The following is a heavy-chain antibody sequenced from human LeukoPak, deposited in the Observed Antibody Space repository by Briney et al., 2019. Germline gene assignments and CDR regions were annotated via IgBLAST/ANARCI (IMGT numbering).Heavy chain of an antibody. CDR3: ARGELFQNYDFWSGYWNY. D-gene: IGHD3-3*01. CDR2: INSNSGGT. J-gene: IGHJ4*02. Sequence: GASVKVSCKASGYTFTGYYMHWVRQAPGQGLEWMGWINSNSGGTNYAQKFQGRVTMTRDTSISTAYMELSRLRSDDTAVYYCARGELFQNYDFWSGYWNYWGQGTLVTVSS. CDR1: GYTFTGYY. V-gene: IGHV1-2*02.